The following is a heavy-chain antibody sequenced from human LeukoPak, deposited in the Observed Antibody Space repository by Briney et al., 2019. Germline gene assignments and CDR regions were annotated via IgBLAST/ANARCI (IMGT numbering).Heavy chain of an antibody. J-gene: IGHJ4*02. V-gene: IGHV4-39*01. Sequence: SETLSLTRTVSGGSISSTSYYWGWIRQPPGKGLEWIGSIYYTGSTYYNPSLNTRVAMSVDTSKNQFSLKLSSVTAADTAVYYCARRLKVTEHFDYWGQGTLVTVSS. CDR1: GGSISSTSYY. CDR2: IYYTGST. CDR3: ARRLKVTEHFDY. D-gene: IGHD2-21*02.